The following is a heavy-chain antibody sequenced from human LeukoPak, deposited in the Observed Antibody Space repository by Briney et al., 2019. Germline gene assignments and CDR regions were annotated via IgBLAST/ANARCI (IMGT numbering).Heavy chain of an antibody. V-gene: IGHV3-11*01. CDR1: GFTLSDYY. CDR3: ARFWSGYYGPPNWFDP. J-gene: IGHJ5*02. Sequence: PGGSLRLSCAASGFTLSDYYMSWIRQAPGKVLEWVSYISSSGSTIYYADSVKGRFTISRDNAKHSLYMQMNSLRAEDTAVYYCARFWSGYYGPPNWFDPWGQGTLVTVSS. D-gene: IGHD3-3*01. CDR2: ISSSGSTI.